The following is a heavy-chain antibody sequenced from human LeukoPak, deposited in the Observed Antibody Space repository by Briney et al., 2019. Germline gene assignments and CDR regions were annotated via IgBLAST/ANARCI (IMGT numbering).Heavy chain of an antibody. CDR1: GGSISSSSYY. J-gene: IGHJ3*02. D-gene: IGHD3-10*01. V-gene: IGHV4-39*07. CDR2: IYYSGST. CDR3: ALSLWFGELSHAFDI. Sequence: SETLSLTCTVSGGSISSSSYYWGWIRQPPGKGLEWIGSIYYSGSTYYNPSLKSRVTISVDTSKNQFSLKLSSVTAADTAVYYCALSLWFGELSHAFDIWGQGTMVTVSS.